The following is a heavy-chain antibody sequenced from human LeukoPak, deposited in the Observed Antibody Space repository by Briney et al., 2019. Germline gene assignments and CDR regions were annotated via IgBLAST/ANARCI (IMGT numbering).Heavy chain of an antibody. J-gene: IGHJ4*02. V-gene: IGHV4-34*01. CDR2: INHSGST. D-gene: IGHD3-10*01. CDR3: ARAYVMVRGVRFDY. CDR1: GGSFSGYY. Sequence: PSETLSLTCAVYGGSFSGYYRSWIRQPPGKGLEWIGEINHSGSTNYNPSLKSRVTISVDTSKNQFSLKLSSVTAADTAVYYCARAYVMVRGVRFDYWGQGTLVTASS.